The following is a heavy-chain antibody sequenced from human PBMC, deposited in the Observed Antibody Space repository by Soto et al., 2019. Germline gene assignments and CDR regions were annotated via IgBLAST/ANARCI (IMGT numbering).Heavy chain of an antibody. Sequence: GGSLRLSCAASGFTFSSYSMNWVRQAPGKGLEWVSSISSSSSYIYYADSVKGRFTISRDDAKNSLYLQMNSLRAEDTAVYYCARDRVPAAMMHALDIWGQGTMVTVSS. J-gene: IGHJ3*02. CDR3: ARDRVPAAMMHALDI. V-gene: IGHV3-21*01. D-gene: IGHD2-2*01. CDR1: GFTFSSYS. CDR2: ISSSSSYI.